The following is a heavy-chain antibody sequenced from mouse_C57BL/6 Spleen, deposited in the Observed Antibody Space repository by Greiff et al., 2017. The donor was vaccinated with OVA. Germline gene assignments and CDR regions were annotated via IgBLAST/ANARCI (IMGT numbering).Heavy chain of an antibody. Sequence: EVQLVESGEGLVKPGGSLKLSCAASGFTFSSYAMSWVRQTPEKRLEWVAYISSGGDYIYYADTVKGRFTISRDNARNTLYLQMSSLKSEDTAMYYCTRDLPPLITTASSWYFDVWGTGTTVTVSS. D-gene: IGHD1-1*01. CDR1: GFTFSSYA. J-gene: IGHJ1*03. CDR3: TRDLPPLITTASSWYFDV. V-gene: IGHV5-9-1*02. CDR2: ISSGGDYI.